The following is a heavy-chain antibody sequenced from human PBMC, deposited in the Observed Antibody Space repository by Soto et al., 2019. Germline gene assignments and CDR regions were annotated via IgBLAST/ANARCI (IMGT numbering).Heavy chain of an antibody. CDR3: ARRSGRGMDV. V-gene: IGHV3-33*01. J-gene: IGHJ6*02. D-gene: IGHD2-8*02. Sequence: QVQLVESGGDVVQPGRSLRLSCTASGFMFSYYGMFWFRQVPGKGLEWVAVIWDDGGDKYYADSVKGRFTISRDNSKSTLYLQMSSLRAEDTSVYYCARRSGRGMDVWGQGTTVTVSS. CDR2: IWDDGGDK. CDR1: GFMFSYYG.